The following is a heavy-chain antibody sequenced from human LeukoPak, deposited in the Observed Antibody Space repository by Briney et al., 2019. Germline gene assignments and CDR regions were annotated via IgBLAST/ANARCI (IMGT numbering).Heavy chain of an antibody. CDR3: ARAGPGSGWYFDY. Sequence: ASVKVSCKASGYDFTSVGITWVRRAPGQGLEWMGWISPYNGNTRYAQKFQGRVAMTTDTSTTTAYMELRGLRFNDAAVYYCARAGPGSGWYFDYWGQGTLVTVSS. CDR1: GYDFTSVG. D-gene: IGHD6-19*01. V-gene: IGHV1-18*01. J-gene: IGHJ4*02. CDR2: ISPYNGNT.